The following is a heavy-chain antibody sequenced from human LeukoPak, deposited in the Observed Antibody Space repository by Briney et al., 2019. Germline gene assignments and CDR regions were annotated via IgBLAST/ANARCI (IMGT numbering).Heavy chain of an antibody. D-gene: IGHD6-13*01. CDR1: GFTFSSYA. V-gene: IGHV3-30-3*01. Sequence: PGRSLRLSCAASGFTFSSYAMHWVRQAPGKGLEWVAVISYDGSNKHYADSVKGRFTISRDNSKNTLYLQMNSLRAEDTAVYYCAREGGIAAAGLDYWGQGTLVTVSS. J-gene: IGHJ4*02. CDR3: AREGGIAAAGLDY. CDR2: ISYDGSNK.